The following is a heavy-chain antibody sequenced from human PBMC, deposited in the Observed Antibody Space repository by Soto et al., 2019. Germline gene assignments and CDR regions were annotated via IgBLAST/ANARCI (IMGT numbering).Heavy chain of an antibody. CDR3: AREWGLRGTGYNWFDP. J-gene: IGHJ5*02. CDR1: GYTFTGYY. Sequence: QVQLVQSGAEVKKPGASVKVSCKASGYTFTGYYMHWVRQAPGQGLEWMGWINPNSGGTNYAQKFQGWVTMTRDTSISTAYMELSRLRSDDTAVYYCAREWGLRGTGYNWFDPWGQGTLVTVSS. D-gene: IGHD3-16*01. V-gene: IGHV1-2*04. CDR2: INPNSGGT.